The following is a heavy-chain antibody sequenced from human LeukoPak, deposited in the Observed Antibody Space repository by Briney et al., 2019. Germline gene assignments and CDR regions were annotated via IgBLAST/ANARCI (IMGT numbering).Heavy chain of an antibody. CDR2: IKQDGSEK. Sequence: GGSLRLSCAASGFTFSSYWMSWVRQAPGKGLEWVGNIKQDGSEKYYVDSMKGRLTISRDNAKNSLYLQMNSLRAEDTAVYYCARAGGWYYFDYWGHGTLVTVSS. D-gene: IGHD6-19*01. J-gene: IGHJ4*01. CDR3: ARAGGWYYFDY. CDR1: GFTFSSYW. V-gene: IGHV3-7*01.